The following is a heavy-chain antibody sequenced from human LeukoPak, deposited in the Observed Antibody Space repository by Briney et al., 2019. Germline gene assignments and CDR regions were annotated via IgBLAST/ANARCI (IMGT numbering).Heavy chain of an antibody. CDR1: GFTFSSYV. CDR2: IRGSGSNT. J-gene: IGHJ4*02. CDR3: AKMGFQICTDCRIFDY. V-gene: IGHV3-23*01. D-gene: IGHD2-21*02. Sequence: GGSLNLSCAASGFTFSSYVMSWVRQAPGKGLEWVSAIRGSGSNTYYADSARGRFTISRDNSKNTLHLQMNSLTDEDTAVYYCAKMGFQICTDCRIFDYWGQGTLVTLSS.